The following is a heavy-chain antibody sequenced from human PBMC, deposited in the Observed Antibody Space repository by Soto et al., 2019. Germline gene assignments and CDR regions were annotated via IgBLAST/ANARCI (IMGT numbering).Heavy chain of an antibody. Sequence: QVQLVQSGAEVKKPGASVKVSCKTSGYTFTSYDIHWVRQATGQGPEWMGWMNPYSGNTVYAQKFQSRIIMTRNTSMSTAYMELSSLRSEDTAVYYCARTRFGAVAGTWGQGTLVTVSS. CDR1: GYTFTSYD. V-gene: IGHV1-8*01. CDR2: MNPYSGNT. J-gene: IGHJ5*02. CDR3: ARTRFGAVAGT. D-gene: IGHD6-19*01.